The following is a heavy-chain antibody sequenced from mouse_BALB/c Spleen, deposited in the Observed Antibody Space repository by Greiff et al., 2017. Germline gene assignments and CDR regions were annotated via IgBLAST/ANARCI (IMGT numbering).Heavy chain of an antibody. V-gene: IGHV1-55*01. CDR3: AREARYYFDY. CDR1: GYNFTSYW. Sequence: VQLQQPGAELVKPGTSVKLSCKASGYNFTSYWINWVKLRPGQGLEWIGDIYPGSGSTNYNEKFKSKATLTVDTSSSTAYMQLSSLASEDSALYYCAREARYYFDYWGQGTTLTVSS. J-gene: IGHJ2*01. CDR2: IYPGSGST.